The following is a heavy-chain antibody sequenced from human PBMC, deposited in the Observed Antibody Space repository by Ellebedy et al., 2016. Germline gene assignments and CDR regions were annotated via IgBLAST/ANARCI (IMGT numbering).Heavy chain of an antibody. CDR1: GGSVSSGSYY. D-gene: IGHD6-13*01. Sequence: SETLSLTXTVSGGSVSSGSYYWSWIRQPPGKGLEWIGYIYYSGSTNYNPSLKSRVTISVDTSKNQFSLKLSSVTAADTAVYYCAKSPDYSSSWYPLDWFDPWGQGTLVTVSS. CDR2: IYYSGST. V-gene: IGHV4-61*01. CDR3: AKSPDYSSSWYPLDWFDP. J-gene: IGHJ5*02.